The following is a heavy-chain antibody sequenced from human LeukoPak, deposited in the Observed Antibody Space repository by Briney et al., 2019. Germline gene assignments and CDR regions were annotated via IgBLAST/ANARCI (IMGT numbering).Heavy chain of an antibody. CDR1: GFTFSRSW. D-gene: IGHD2-8*01. Sequence: GGSLRLSCAASGFTFSRSWMHWVRQAPGKGLVWVSRINDDGSTTSYADSVKGRFTISRDNAKNSLYLQMNSLRAEDTAVYYCARELYLTYYYYMDVWGKGTTVTVSS. V-gene: IGHV3-74*01. CDR3: ARELYLTYYYYMDV. CDR2: INDDGSTT. J-gene: IGHJ6*03.